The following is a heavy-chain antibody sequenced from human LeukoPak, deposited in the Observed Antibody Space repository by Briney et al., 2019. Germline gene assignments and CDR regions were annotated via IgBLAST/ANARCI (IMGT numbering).Heavy chain of an antibody. D-gene: IGHD6-13*01. CDR3: ARDGGTGYTSSSLWGIEY. Sequence: EGSLRLSCAASGFTFSTYAMHWVRQAPGKGLEWVAVISYDGTNKYYADSVKGRFTISRDNSKNTVYLQMNSLRDGDTAVYYCARDGGTGYTSSSLWGIEYWGQGTLVTVSS. CDR1: GFTFSTYA. J-gene: IGHJ4*02. V-gene: IGHV3-30*04. CDR2: ISYDGTNK.